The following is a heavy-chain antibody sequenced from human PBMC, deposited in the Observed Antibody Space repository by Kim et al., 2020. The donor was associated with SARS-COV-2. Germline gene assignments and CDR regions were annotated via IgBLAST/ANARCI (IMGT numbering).Heavy chain of an antibody. CDR1: GFTFSSYV. CDR2: ISGSGGST. CDR3: ANGRYYFDY. V-gene: IGHV3-23*01. J-gene: IGHJ4*02. D-gene: IGHD1-26*01. Sequence: GGSLRLSCVASGFTFSSYVMSWVRQAPGKGLEWVSAISGSGGSTYYADSVKGRFTISRDNSKNTLYLQMSSLRAEDTAVYYCANGRYYFDYWGQGTLLTVSS.